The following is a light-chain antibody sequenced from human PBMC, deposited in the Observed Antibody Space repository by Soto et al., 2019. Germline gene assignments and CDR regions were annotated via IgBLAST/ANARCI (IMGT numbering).Light chain of an antibody. J-gene: IGKJ5*01. CDR3: QQRSRSIA. Sequence: EIVLTQSPATLSLSPGERATLSCRASQSDSSYLAWYQQKPGQAPRLLIYDASNRATGIPARFSGSGSGTDFTLTISSLEPEDFAVYYCQQRSRSIAFGQGTRLEIK. V-gene: IGKV3-11*01. CDR2: DAS. CDR1: QSDSSY.